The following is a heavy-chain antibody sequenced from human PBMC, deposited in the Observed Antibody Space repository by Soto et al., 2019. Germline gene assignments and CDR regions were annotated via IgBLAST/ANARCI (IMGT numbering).Heavy chain of an antibody. J-gene: IGHJ4*02. D-gene: IGHD4-17*01. Sequence: SETLSLTCTVSGGSISSYYWSWIRQPPGKGLEWIGYIYYSGSTNYNPSLKSRVTISVDTSKNQFSLKLSSVTAADTAVYYCARRYGPGFDYWGQGTLVTGSS. CDR1: GGSISSYY. V-gene: IGHV4-59*08. CDR2: IYYSGST. CDR3: ARRYGPGFDY.